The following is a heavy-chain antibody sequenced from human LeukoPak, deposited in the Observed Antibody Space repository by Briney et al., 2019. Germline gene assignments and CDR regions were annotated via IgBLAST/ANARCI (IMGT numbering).Heavy chain of an antibody. Sequence: PGGSLRLSCAASGFTFDNYVMTWVRQAPGKGLQWVSGISASGSSTYYADSVKGRFTISRDNAKNSLDLVMSSLRVDDTAVYYCARDRGDGTQSPFYSWGQGTVVTVAS. D-gene: IGHD5-24*01. CDR2: ISASGSST. J-gene: IGHJ4*02. CDR3: ARDRGDGTQSPFYS. CDR1: GFTFDNYV. V-gene: IGHV3-23*01.